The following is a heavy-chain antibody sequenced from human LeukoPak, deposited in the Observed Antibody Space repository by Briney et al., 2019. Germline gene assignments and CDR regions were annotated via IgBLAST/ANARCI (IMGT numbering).Heavy chain of an antibody. D-gene: IGHD3-10*01. V-gene: IGHV3-48*02. CDR3: ARLEYYYVSGNYYKLFDY. CDR2: ISSSGSTI. Sequence: GGSLRLSCAASGFTFSSYNMNWVRQAPGKGLEWVSDISSSGSTIYFADSVKGRFTISRDNAKNSLYLQMNSLRDEDTAVYYCARLEYYYVSGNYYKLFDYWGQGALVTVCS. J-gene: IGHJ4*02. CDR1: GFTFSSYN.